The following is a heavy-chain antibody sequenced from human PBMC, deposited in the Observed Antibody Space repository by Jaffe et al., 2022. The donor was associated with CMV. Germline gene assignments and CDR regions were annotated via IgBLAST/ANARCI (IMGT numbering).Heavy chain of an antibody. CDR1: GTSTSGYC. V-gene: IGHV4-59*01. J-gene: IGHJ3*02. Sequence: QVQVQESGPGLVKSSETLSLTCTVSGTSTSGYCWGWLRQPPGKRLEWIGCVYDTGSTDYNPSLQSRVTMSMDTSKKQFSLRLSSVTAADTAMYHCAREGYFYSGGYKTYAFDIWGQGTMVSVSS. CDR2: VYDTGST. CDR3: AREGYFYSGGYKTYAFDI. D-gene: IGHD3-3*01.